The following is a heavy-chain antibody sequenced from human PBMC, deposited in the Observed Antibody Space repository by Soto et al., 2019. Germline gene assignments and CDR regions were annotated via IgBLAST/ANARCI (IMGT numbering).Heavy chain of an antibody. CDR1: GFTFTSSA. CDR2: IVVGSGNT. Sequence: SVKVSCKASGFTFTSSAVQWVRQARGQRLEWIGWIVVGSGNTNYAQKFQERVTITRDMSTSTAYMELSSLRSEDTAVYYCAADRRVGDSSGYFGYWGHGTLVTVSS. V-gene: IGHV1-58*01. J-gene: IGHJ4*01. CDR3: AADRRVGDSSGYFGY. D-gene: IGHD3-22*01.